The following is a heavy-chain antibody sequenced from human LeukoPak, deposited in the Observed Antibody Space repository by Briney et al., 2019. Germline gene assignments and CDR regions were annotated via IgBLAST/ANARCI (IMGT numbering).Heavy chain of an antibody. D-gene: IGHD3-10*01. CDR3: ARDGPAQMVDFDY. J-gene: IGHJ4*02. CDR1: GYTFTGSGWY. CDR2: LHPNNGAT. V-gene: IGHV1-2*02. Sequence: EASVKVSCKASGYTFTGSGWYLYWLRQAPGQGLECVGWLHPNNGATGYAQKFQGRVAMTTDTSISTAYMELSRLRPDDTAIYYCARDGPAQMVDFDYWGQGTLVTVSP.